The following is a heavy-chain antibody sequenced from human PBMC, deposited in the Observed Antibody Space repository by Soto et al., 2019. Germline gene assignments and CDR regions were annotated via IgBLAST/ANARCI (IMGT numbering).Heavy chain of an antibody. CDR2: IYHSGST. CDR1: GASISSGGSS. CDR3: ARAGDSSGPVALGY. D-gene: IGHD6-19*01. Sequence: QLQLQESASGLVKTSQTLSLTCAVSGASISSGGSSWSWIRQPPGKGLEWIGYIYHSGSTYYNPSLKRRVTISVDRSKSQFSLKLSSVPAADTAVYYCARAGDSSGPVALGYWGQGTLVTVSS. V-gene: IGHV4-30-2*01. J-gene: IGHJ4*02.